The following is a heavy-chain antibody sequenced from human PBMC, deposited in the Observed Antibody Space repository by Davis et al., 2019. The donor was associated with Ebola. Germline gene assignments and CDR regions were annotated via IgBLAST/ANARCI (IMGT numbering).Heavy chain of an antibody. CDR2: IYYSGST. J-gene: IGHJ4*02. CDR1: GGSISSGDYY. D-gene: IGHD2-2*01. V-gene: IGHV4-30-4*01. CDR3: ARLMGYQLLRFDY. Sequence: PSETLSLTCTVSGGSISSGDYYWSWIRQPPGKGLEWIGYIYYSGSTYYNPSLKSRVTISVDTSKNQFSLKLSSVTAADTAVYYCARLMGYQLLRFDYWGQGTLVTVSS.